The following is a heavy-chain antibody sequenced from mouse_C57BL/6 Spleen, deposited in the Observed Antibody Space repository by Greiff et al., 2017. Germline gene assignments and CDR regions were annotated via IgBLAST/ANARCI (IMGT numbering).Heavy chain of an antibody. CDR2: ISDGGSYT. CDR3: ERDQVKGFAY. V-gene: IGHV5-4*01. Sequence: EVKLVESGGGLVKPGGSLKLSCAASGFTFSSYAMSWVRQTPEKRLEWVATISDGGSYTYYPDNVKGRFTISRDNAKNNLYLQMSHLKSEDTAMYYCERDQVKGFAYWGQGTLVTVSA. CDR1: GFTFSSYA. D-gene: IGHD2-2*01. J-gene: IGHJ3*01.